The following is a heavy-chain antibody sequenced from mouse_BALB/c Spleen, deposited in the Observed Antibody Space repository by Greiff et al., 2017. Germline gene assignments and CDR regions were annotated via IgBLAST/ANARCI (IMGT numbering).Heavy chain of an antibody. CDR1: GFTFSSYG. D-gene: IGHD4-1*02. V-gene: IGHV5-6*01. CDR3: ARQTNWGFAY. Sequence: EVHLVESGGDLVKPGGSLKLSCAASGFTFSSYGMSWVRQTPDKRLEWVATISSGGSYTYYPDSVKGRFTISRDNAKNTLYLQMSSLKSEDTAMYYCARQTNWGFAYWGQGTLVTVSA. J-gene: IGHJ3*01. CDR2: ISSGGSYT.